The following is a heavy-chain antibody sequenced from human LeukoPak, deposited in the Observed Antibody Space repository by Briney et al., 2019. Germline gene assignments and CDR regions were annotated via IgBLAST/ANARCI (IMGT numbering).Heavy chain of an antibody. CDR2: IYTSGST. J-gene: IGHJ4*02. Sequence: SETLSLTCTVSGGSISSGSYYWSWIRQPAGKGLEWIGRIYTSGSTNYNPSLKSRVTISVDTSKNQFSLKLSSVTAADTAVYYCARSSTGRPYGGIDFDYWGQGTLVTVSS. D-gene: IGHD1-26*01. CDR3: ARSSTGRPYGGIDFDY. V-gene: IGHV4-61*02. CDR1: GGSISSGSYY.